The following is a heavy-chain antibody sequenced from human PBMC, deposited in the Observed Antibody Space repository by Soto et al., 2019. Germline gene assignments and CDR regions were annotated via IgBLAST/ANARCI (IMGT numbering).Heavy chain of an antibody. CDR1: GGSISSGAYS. J-gene: IGHJ3*02. Sequence: QLQLQESGSGLVKPSQTLSLTCAVSGGSISSGAYSWSWIRQPPGKGLEWIGYIYHSGYTYYNPSLRSRVTISVDRAKSQFSLQLSSVTAADTAVYYCARLGLRGPGGGAFDIWGQGTMVTVSS. CDR2: IYHSGYT. D-gene: IGHD1-1*01. CDR3: ARLGLRGPGGGAFDI. V-gene: IGHV4-30-2*01.